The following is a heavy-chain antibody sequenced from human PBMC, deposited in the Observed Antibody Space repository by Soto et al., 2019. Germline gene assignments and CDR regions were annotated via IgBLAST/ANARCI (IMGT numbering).Heavy chain of an antibody. J-gene: IGHJ4*02. CDR1: GVDFSSYG. Sequence: GGCLRLGCAASGVDFSSYGIRWVRQAPGKGLEWVAASSYDGRETFYADSAKGRFTVSKEMSKNTAFLQMNALRHEDTAVYFCARDSGWPILNFDNWGQGTPVTVSS. CDR2: SSYDGRET. CDR3: ARDSGWPILNFDN. D-gene: IGHD3-10*01. V-gene: IGHV3-30*03.